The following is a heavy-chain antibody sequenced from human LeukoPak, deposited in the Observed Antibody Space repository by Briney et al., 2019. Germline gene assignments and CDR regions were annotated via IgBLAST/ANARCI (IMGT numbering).Heavy chain of an antibody. Sequence: GSLRLSCAASGFTFSDYYMSWIRQAPGKGLEWIGEINHSGSTNYNPSLKSRVTISVDTSKNQFSLKLSSVTAADTAVYYCARSSGAYSSGWYGGHYYFDYWGQGTLVTVSS. V-gene: IGHV4-34*01. CDR2: INHSGST. CDR1: GFTFSDYY. D-gene: IGHD6-19*01. J-gene: IGHJ4*02. CDR3: ARSSGAYSSGWYGGHYYFDY.